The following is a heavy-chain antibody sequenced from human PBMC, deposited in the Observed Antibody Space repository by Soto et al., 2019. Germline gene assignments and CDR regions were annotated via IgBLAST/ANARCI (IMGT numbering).Heavy chain of an antibody. J-gene: IGHJ4*02. Sequence: PSETLSLTCTVSGGSISSGGYYWSWIRQHPGKGLEWIGYIYYSGSTYYNPSLKSRVTISVDTSKNQFSLKLSSVTAADTAVYYCARVHIKSATIDYWGQGTLVTVSS. CDR1: GGSISSGGYY. D-gene: IGHD1-26*01. V-gene: IGHV4-31*03. CDR2: IYYSGST. CDR3: ARVHIKSATIDY.